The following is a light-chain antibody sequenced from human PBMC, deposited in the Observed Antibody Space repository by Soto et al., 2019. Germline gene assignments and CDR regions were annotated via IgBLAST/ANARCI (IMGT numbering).Light chain of an antibody. CDR1: QSLLHSDGKTF. Sequence: DIVMTQTPLSLSVTPGQPASISCKSSQSLLHSDGKTFFYWFQQRPGQSPRRLIYKVSNWDSGVPDRFSGSGSGTDFTLKISRVEAEDVGVYYCMQGTHWPPITFGQGTRLEIK. J-gene: IGKJ5*01. CDR3: MQGTHWPPIT. V-gene: IGKV2-30*02. CDR2: KVS.